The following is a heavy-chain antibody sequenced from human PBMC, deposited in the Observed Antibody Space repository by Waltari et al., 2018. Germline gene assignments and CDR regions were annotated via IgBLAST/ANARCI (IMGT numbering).Heavy chain of an antibody. V-gene: IGHV2-5*02. D-gene: IGHD2-2*02. CDR3: AHFLGYCTGTSCYKGDAFDM. CDR1: GFSLSTSGVG. CDR2: IYWDDEK. Sequence: QITLKESGPTLVIPTQSLTLTCTFSGFSLSTSGVGVGWTRQPPGKALEWRSLIYWDDEKRDRASRKSRLTITKDTPKNQVVLTMTNMDPVDTATYYCAHFLGYCTGTSCYKGDAFDMWGQGTMVTV. J-gene: IGHJ3*02.